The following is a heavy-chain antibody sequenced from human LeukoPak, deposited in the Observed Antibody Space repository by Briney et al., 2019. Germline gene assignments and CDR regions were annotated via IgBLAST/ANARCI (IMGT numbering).Heavy chain of an antibody. Sequence: SETLSLTCTVSGGSISSYYWSWIRQPPGKGLEWIGYIYYSGSTNYNPSLKSRVPISLDTSKNQYSLKLSSVTAADTAVYYCARRYCTGGTCYSFAFDIWGQGTMVTVSS. J-gene: IGHJ3*02. CDR1: GGSISSYY. V-gene: IGHV4-59*08. D-gene: IGHD2-15*01. CDR3: ARRYCTGGTCYSFAFDI. CDR2: IYYSGST.